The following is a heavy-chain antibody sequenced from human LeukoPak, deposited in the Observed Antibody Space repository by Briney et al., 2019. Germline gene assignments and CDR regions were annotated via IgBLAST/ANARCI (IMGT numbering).Heavy chain of an antibody. D-gene: IGHD3-10*01. Sequence: SETLSLTCTVSGGSISSSSYYWGWIRQPPGKGLEWIGSIYYSGSTYYNPSLKSRVTISVDTSKNQFSLKLSSVTAADTAVYYCARDSYGSGIPFDYWGQGTLVTVSS. CDR2: IYYSGST. V-gene: IGHV4-39*01. CDR1: GGSISSSSYY. CDR3: ARDSYGSGIPFDY. J-gene: IGHJ4*02.